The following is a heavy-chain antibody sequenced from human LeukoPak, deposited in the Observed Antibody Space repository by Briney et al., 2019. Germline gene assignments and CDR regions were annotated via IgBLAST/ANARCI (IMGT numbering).Heavy chain of an antibody. V-gene: IGHV4-31*03. CDR1: GGCISSGGYY. D-gene: IGHD6-6*01. Sequence: SETLSLTCTVSGGCISSGGYYWSWIRQHPGKGLEWIGYIYYSGSTYYNPSLKSRVTISVDTSKNQFSLKLSPVTAADTAVYYCATRPHRFEYSSSPFDYWGQGTLVTVSS. CDR3: ATRPHRFEYSSSPFDY. CDR2: IYYSGST. J-gene: IGHJ4*02.